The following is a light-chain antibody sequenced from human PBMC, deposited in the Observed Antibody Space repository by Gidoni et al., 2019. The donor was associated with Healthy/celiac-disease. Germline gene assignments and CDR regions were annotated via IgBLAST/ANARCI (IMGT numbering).Light chain of an antibody. CDR1: QSISSW. V-gene: IGKV1-5*03. J-gene: IGKJ4*01. CDR3: QQYNSYPLT. Sequence: DIQMTQSPSTLSASVGDRVTLTCRASQSISSWLAWYQQKPGKAPKLLLYKASSLESGGPSRFCGSGSGTEFTLTISSLQPDDFATYYCQQYNSYPLTFGGGTKVEIK. CDR2: KAS.